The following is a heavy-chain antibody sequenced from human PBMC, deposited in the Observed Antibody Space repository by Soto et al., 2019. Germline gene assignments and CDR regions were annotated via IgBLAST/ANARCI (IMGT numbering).Heavy chain of an antibody. D-gene: IGHD6-19*01. Sequence: QVQLVQSGAEVKKPGSSVKVSCKASGGTFSSYAISWVRQAPGQGLEWMGGIIPIFGTANYAQKFQGRVTITADESTSTADMELSSLRSEDTAVYYCARVGPAGYSSGWYFDLWGRGTLVTVSS. V-gene: IGHV1-69*01. J-gene: IGHJ2*01. CDR2: IIPIFGTA. CDR1: GGTFSSYA. CDR3: ARVGPAGYSSGWYFDL.